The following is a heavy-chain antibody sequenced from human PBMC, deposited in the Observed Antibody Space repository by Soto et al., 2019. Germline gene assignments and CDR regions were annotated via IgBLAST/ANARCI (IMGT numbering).Heavy chain of an antibody. J-gene: IGHJ3*01. Sequence: PGGSLRLSCAGSGFSLSDYTINWVRQAPGRGLEWVSHVMNDGSRTTYADSVKGRFTISRDNAKNAIFLQMTSLRVDDTAVYFCARGDRGGFDLWGQGTMVTVSS. V-gene: IGHV3-74*03. CDR1: GFSLSDYT. D-gene: IGHD3-10*01. CDR3: ARGDRGGFDL. CDR2: VMNDGSRT.